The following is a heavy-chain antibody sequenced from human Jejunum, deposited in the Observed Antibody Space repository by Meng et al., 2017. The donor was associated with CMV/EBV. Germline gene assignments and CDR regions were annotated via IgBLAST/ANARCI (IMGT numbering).Heavy chain of an antibody. V-gene: IGHV3-66*02. Sequence: SCAASVFTGSNNYMNWARHAPGKGLEWVSVISDAGNTYYADSVKGRFTISRDNSKNTLYLQMNSLRAEDTAVYYCARGAFDWGQGTLVTVSS. CDR1: VFTGSNNY. CDR3: ARGAFD. J-gene: IGHJ4*02. CDR2: ISDAGNT.